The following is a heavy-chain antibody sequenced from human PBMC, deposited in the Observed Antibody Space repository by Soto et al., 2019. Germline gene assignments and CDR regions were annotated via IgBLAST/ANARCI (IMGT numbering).Heavy chain of an antibody. CDR2: IYHSGST. V-gene: IGHV4-4*02. Sequence: SETLSLTCAVSGDSISNSNWWSWVRQPPGKGLEWIGEIYHSGSTNYSPSFQGQVTISADKSISTAYLQWSSLKASDTAMYYCARLMTGKSYYYYGMDVWGQGTTVTVSS. CDR3: ARLMTGKSYYYYGMDV. CDR1: GDSISNSNW. J-gene: IGHJ6*02.